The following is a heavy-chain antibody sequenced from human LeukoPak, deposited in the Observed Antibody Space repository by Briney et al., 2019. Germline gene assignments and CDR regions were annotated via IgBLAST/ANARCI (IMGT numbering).Heavy chain of an antibody. J-gene: IGHJ6*02. D-gene: IGHD3-10*01. CDR3: ARGVIKNYYYGMDV. V-gene: IGHV3-9*01. Sequence: GRFLRLSCAASGFTFDDYAMHWVRQAPGKGLEWVSGISWNSGSIGYADSVKGRFTISRDNAKNSLYLQMNSLRAEDTALYYCARGVIKNYYYGMDVWGQGTTVTVSS. CDR1: GFTFDDYA. CDR2: ISWNSGSI.